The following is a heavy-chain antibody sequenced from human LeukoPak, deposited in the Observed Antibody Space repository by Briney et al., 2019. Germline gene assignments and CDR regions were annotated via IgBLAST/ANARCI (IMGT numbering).Heavy chain of an antibody. CDR2: INHSGST. Sequence: SETLSLTCAVYGGSFSGYYWSWIRQPPGKGLEWIGEINHSGSTNYNPSLKGRVTISVDTSKNQFSLKLSSVTAADTAVYYCARRGITGTTGRGYYYYYYYMDVWGKGTTVTVSS. CDR3: ARRGITGTTGRGYYYYYYYMDV. CDR1: GGSFSGYY. D-gene: IGHD1-7*01. V-gene: IGHV4-34*01. J-gene: IGHJ6*03.